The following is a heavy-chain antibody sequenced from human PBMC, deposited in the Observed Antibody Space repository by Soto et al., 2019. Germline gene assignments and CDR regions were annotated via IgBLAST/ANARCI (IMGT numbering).Heavy chain of an antibody. J-gene: IGHJ3*02. CDR1: GFTFSSYS. D-gene: IGHD1-26*01. V-gene: IGHV3-21*01. CDR2: ISSSSSYI. Sequence: GESLKISCAASGFTFSSYSMNWVRQAPGKGLEWVSSISSSSSYIYYADSVKGRFTISRDNAKNSLYLQMNSLRAEDTAVYYCARDLGSIVGATPAFDIWGQGTMVTVSS. CDR3: ARDLGSIVGATPAFDI.